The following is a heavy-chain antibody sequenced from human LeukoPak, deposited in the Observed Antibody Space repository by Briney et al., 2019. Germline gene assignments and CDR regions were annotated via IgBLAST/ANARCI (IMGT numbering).Heavy chain of an antibody. CDR3: ARDGVVVPASFDP. Sequence: SQTLSLTCTVSGGSISSGGYYWSWIRQHPGKGLEWIGYIYYSGSTYYNPSLKSRVTISVDTSKNQFSLKLSSVTAADTAVYYCARDGVVVPASFDPWGQGTLVTVSS. V-gene: IGHV4-31*03. CDR2: IYYSGST. J-gene: IGHJ5*02. CDR1: GGSISSGGYY. D-gene: IGHD2-2*01.